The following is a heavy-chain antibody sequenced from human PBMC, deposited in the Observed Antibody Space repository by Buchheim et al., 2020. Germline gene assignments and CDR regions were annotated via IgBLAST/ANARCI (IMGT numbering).Heavy chain of an antibody. CDR1: GGSISSGDYY. D-gene: IGHD6-13*01. J-gene: IGHJ6*02. CDR3: ARAGIAAAGVVYYYYGMDV. CDR2: IYYSGST. V-gene: IGHV4-30-4*01. Sequence: QVQLQESGPGLVKPSQTLSLTCTVSGGSISSGDYYWSWIRQPPGKGLEWIGYIYYSGSTYYNPSLKSRVTISVDTSTNQFSLKLSSVTAADTAVYYCARAGIAAAGVVYYYYGMDVWGQGTT.